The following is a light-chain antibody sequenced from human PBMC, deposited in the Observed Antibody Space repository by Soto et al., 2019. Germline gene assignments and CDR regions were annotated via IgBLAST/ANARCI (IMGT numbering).Light chain of an antibody. Sequence: DIQMTQSPSTLSASIGDRVTITCRASQRISSRLAWYQQKPGKAPRLLIYAASTLQRGVTSRFSGGGSGAHFTLTISSLQPEDSATYYCQQQGTFGQGTKVDIK. J-gene: IGKJ2*01. CDR1: QRISSR. CDR2: AAS. CDR3: QQQGT. V-gene: IGKV1-5*01.